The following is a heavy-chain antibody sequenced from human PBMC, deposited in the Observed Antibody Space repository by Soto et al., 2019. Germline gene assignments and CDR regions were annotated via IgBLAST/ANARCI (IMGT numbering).Heavy chain of an antibody. J-gene: IGHJ4*02. D-gene: IGHD5-12*01. V-gene: IGHV3-21*01. CDR2: ISSFSNYM. CDR3: VGFKLSGLFDY. Sequence: PGGSLRLSCAVSGFTFNSYSMNWVRQAPGKGLEWVSSISSFSNYMYYTDSVKGRFTISRDNARNSLYLQMNSLRAEDTAVYYCVGFKLSGLFDYWGQGTLVTVSS. CDR1: GFTFNSYS.